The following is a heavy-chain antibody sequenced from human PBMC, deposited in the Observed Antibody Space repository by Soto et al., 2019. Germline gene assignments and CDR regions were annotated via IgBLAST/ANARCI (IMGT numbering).Heavy chain of an antibody. CDR1: GGSISSSSYY. J-gene: IGHJ4*02. D-gene: IGHD3-10*01. CDR3: ARHTYYYGSGSYYTTYYFDY. V-gene: IGHV4-39*01. Sequence: QLQLQESGPGLVKPSETLSLTCTVSGGSISSSSYYWGWIRQPPGKGLEWIGSIYYSGSTYYNPSLKSRVTISVDTSKNQLSLKLSSVTAADTAVYSCARHTYYYGSGSYYTTYYFDYCGQGTLVTVSS. CDR2: IYYSGST.